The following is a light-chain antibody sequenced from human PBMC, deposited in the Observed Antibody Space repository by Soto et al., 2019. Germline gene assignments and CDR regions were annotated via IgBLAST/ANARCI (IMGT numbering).Light chain of an antibody. CDR3: PQFNTYPYT. J-gene: IGKJ2*01. V-gene: IGKV1-5*03. CDR1: QSVSSW. CDR2: KAS. Sequence: DIQMTQSPFTLAASVGDRVTITCRASQSVSSWLAWYQQKPGKAPKLLIYKASNLESGVPSRFRASGSGTEFSLTITSLQPDDFATYYCPQFNTYPYTFGQGTQLEIK.